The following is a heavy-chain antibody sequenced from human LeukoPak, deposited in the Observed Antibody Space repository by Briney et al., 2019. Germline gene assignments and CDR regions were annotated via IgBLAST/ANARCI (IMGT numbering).Heavy chain of an antibody. CDR1: GYTFTAYY. Sequence: ASVKVSCKASGYTFTAYYIHWVRQVPGQGLEWMGWINPNTGGTNYAQKFQGRVTMTRDTSISTAYMEVSGLRFDDTAVYYCARDGGRGYDYNSGGFDYWGQGTLVTVSS. J-gene: IGHJ4*02. D-gene: IGHD3-22*01. CDR3: ARDGGRGYDYNSGGFDY. V-gene: IGHV1-2*02. CDR2: INPNTGGT.